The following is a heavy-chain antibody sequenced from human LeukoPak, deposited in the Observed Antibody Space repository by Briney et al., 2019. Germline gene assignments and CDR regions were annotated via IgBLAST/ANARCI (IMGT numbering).Heavy chain of an antibody. Sequence: SETLSLTCTVSGGSISSYYWSWIRQPAGKGLEWIGYIYYSGSTNYNPSLKSRVTISVDTSKNQFSLKLSSVTAADTAVYYCATVQESTADNWFDPWGQGTLVTVSS. CDR2: IYYSGST. CDR3: ATVQESTADNWFDP. D-gene: IGHD4-11*01. J-gene: IGHJ5*02. V-gene: IGHV4-59*01. CDR1: GGSISSYY.